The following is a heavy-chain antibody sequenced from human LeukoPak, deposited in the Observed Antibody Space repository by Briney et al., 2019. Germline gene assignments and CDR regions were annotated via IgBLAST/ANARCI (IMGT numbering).Heavy chain of an antibody. CDR3: ARGNDSSGYYFDY. V-gene: IGHV4-34*01. CDR2: INHSGST. J-gene: IGHJ4*02. CDR1: GGSFSGYY. D-gene: IGHD3-22*01. Sequence: SETLSLTCAVYGGSFSGYYWSLIRQPPGKGLEWIGEINHSGSTNYNPSLKSRVTISVDTSKNQFSLKLSSVTAADTAVYYCARGNDSSGYYFDYWGQGTLVTVSS.